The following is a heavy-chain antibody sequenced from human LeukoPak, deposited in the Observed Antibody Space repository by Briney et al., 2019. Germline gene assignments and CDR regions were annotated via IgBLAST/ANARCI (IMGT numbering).Heavy chain of an antibody. CDR2: ISYDGSNK. Sequence: PGGSLRLSCAASGFTFSTYAMTWVRQAPGKGLEWVAVISYDGSNKYYADSVKGRFTISRDNSKNTLYLQMNSLRAEDTAVYYCAKALPITMVRGVMNYYYGMDVWGQGTTVTVSS. J-gene: IGHJ6*02. CDR3: AKALPITMVRGVMNYYYGMDV. V-gene: IGHV3-30*18. D-gene: IGHD3-10*01. CDR1: GFTFSTYA.